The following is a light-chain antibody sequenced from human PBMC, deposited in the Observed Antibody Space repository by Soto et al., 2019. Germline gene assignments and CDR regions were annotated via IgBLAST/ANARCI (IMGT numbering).Light chain of an antibody. CDR3: NSYTTSSTLV. CDR2: EVT. CDR1: SSDVGGYNY. J-gene: IGLJ2*01. V-gene: IGLV2-14*01. Sequence: QSALTQPASVSWSPGQSITISCTGTSSDVGGYNYVSWYQQHPGKAPKLMIYEVTNRPSGVSNRFSASKSGNTASLTISGLQAEDEADYYCNSYTTSSTLVFGGGTKLTVL.